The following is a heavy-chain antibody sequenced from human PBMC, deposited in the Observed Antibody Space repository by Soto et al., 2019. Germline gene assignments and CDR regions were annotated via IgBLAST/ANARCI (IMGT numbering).Heavy chain of an antibody. Sequence: GGYLRLSCAASGFSFSSYAMQWVRRAPGKGLEYVSAISSNGGNTYYANSVKGRFTISRDNSKNTLYLQMGSLRAEDMAVYYCARDSPSAAAGDAFDIWGQGTMGTVSS. CDR1: GFSFSSYA. J-gene: IGHJ3*02. D-gene: IGHD6-13*01. V-gene: IGHV3-64*01. CDR2: ISSNGGNT. CDR3: ARDSPSAAAGDAFDI.